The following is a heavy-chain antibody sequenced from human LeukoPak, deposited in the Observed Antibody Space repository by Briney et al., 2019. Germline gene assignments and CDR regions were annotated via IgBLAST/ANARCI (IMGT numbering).Heavy chain of an antibody. J-gene: IGHJ4*02. Sequence: PSETLSLTCTVSGYSISSSYWSWIRQPAGKGLEWIGRFYTSGSANYNPSLNSRVTISLDTSTNQFSLKLNSVTAADTAVYYCARHLNYRGNSGPFGDWGQGTLVTVSS. CDR3: ARHLNYRGNSGPFGD. CDR1: GYSISSSY. D-gene: IGHD4-23*01. V-gene: IGHV4-4*07. CDR2: FYTSGSA.